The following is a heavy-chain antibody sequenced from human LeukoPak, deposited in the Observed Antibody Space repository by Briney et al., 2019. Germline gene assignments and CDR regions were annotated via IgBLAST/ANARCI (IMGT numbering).Heavy chain of an antibody. Sequence: GGSLRLSCAASGFIFSSYAMNWVRQAPGKGLEWVSTIRCCDTSTSYAESVKGRFTISRDNSKNSLYLQMNNLSAEDTAVYYCAKNHNGGDTHSDYWGQGTLVTVSS. CDR3: AKNHNGGDTHSDY. J-gene: IGHJ4*02. CDR2: IRCCDTST. CDR1: GFIFSSYA. D-gene: IGHD2-21*01. V-gene: IGHV3-23*01.